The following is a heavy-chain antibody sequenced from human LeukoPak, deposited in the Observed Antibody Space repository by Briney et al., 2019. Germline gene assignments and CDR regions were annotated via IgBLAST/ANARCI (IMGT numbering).Heavy chain of an antibody. CDR3: AADYNWRSYRFDH. V-gene: IGHV4-30-2*01. D-gene: IGHD3-16*02. Sequence: SQTLSLTCAVSGASISSGDYSWSWIRQPPGKGLEWIGYIYHSGSTTYNPSLKSRLTISLDRSKNQLSLKLNSVTAADTAVYYCAADYNWRSYRFDHWGQGTLVTVSS. CDR2: IYHSGST. J-gene: IGHJ4*02. CDR1: GASISSGDYS.